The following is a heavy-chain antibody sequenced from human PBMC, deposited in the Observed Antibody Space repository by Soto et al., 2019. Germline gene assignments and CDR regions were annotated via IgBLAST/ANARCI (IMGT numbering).Heavy chain of an antibody. Sequence: GESLKISCKGSGYSFTSYWISWVRQMPGKGLEWMGRIDPSDSYTNYSPSFQGHATISADKSISTAYLQWSSLKASDTAVYYCARGGCSGGSCYGNYYYYGMDVWGQGTTVTVSS. D-gene: IGHD2-15*01. J-gene: IGHJ6*02. V-gene: IGHV5-10-1*01. CDR1: GYSFTSYW. CDR2: IDPSDSYT. CDR3: ARGGCSGGSCYGNYYYYGMDV.